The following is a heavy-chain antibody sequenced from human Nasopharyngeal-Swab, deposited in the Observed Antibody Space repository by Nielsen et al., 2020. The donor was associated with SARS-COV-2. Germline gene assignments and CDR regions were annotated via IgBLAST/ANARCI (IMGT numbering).Heavy chain of an antibody. J-gene: IGHJ4*02. CDR2: TYYRSTWNN. D-gene: IGHD2-21*02. CDR3: ARGAQRSDWV. CDR1: WDSVPSNSVA. Sequence: PCPIPWDSVPSNSVAWHRLRQSASTALDWLARTYYRSTWNNDYALSVKSRIIINPDTSKNQFSLQLNSVTPEDTAVYYCARGAQRSDWVWSQGALVTVSS. V-gene: IGHV6-1*01.